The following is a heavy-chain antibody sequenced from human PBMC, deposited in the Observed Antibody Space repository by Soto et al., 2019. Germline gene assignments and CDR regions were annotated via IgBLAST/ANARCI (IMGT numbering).Heavy chain of an antibody. Sequence: QEKLVESGGGVVQPGRSLRLSCAASGFTFSAYGMHWVRQAPGKGLEWVTVISYDGSSKYYADSVKGRFIVSRDNSKNTLYLQMNSLRPEDTAVYYCAKVTFSGDYYYSYGMDVWDQGTTVTVSS. CDR3: AKVTFSGDYYYSYGMDV. V-gene: IGHV3-30*18. CDR2: ISYDGSSK. CDR1: GFTFSAYG. D-gene: IGHD1-26*01. J-gene: IGHJ6*02.